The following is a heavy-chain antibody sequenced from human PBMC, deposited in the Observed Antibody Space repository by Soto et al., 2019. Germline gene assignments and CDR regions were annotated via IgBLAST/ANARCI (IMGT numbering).Heavy chain of an antibody. CDR1: GDSINSSHW. D-gene: IGHD2-21*01. CDR3: AGTLDIPTTYYYYGMDV. V-gene: IGHV4-4*02. Sequence: PSETLSLTCAVSGDSINSSHWWNWVRQPPGKGLEWIGQISHSGSTNYNPSLTSRVTISVDKSKNQFSLKLRSVTAADTAVYYCAGTLDIPTTYYYYGMDVWGPGTAVTVSS. CDR2: ISHSGST. J-gene: IGHJ6*02.